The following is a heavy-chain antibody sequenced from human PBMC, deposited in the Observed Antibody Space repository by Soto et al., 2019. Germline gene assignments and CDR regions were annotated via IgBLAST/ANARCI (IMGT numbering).Heavy chain of an antibody. D-gene: IGHD3-22*01. CDR1: GYTFTGYY. J-gene: IGHJ4*02. V-gene: IGHV1-2*02. CDR3: AREYYYDSSVAY. CDR2: INPNSGGT. Sequence: ASVKVTCKASGYTFTGYYMHWVRQAPGQGLEWMGWINPNSGGTNYAQKFQGRVTMTRDTSISTAYMELSRLRSDDTAVYYCAREYYYDSSVAYWGQGTLVTVS.